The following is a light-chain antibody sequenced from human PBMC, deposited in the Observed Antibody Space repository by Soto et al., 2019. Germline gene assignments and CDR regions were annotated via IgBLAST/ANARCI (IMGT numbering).Light chain of an antibody. Sequence: QSALTQPPSASGTAGQVVTISCSGGDSNIGSNSVYWYQHLPRMAPKLLIYYNNQRPSGVPDRFSGSRSGTSASLAIVGLRSEDEAVYYCAAWDASLSAWVFGNGTKLTVL. CDR1: DSNIGSNS. J-gene: IGLJ3*02. V-gene: IGLV1-47*02. CDR3: AAWDASLSAWV. CDR2: YNN.